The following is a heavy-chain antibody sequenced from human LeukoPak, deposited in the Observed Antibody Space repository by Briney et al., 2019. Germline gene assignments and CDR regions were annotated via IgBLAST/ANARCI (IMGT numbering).Heavy chain of an antibody. Sequence: PSETLSLTCTVSGGSISSYYWSWIRQPPGKGLEWIGYIYYSGSTNYNPSLKSRVTISVDTSKNQFSLKLSSVTAADTAVYYCARVPGYSSSGFDPWGQGTLVTVSS. CDR2: IYYSGST. J-gene: IGHJ5*02. CDR1: GGSISSYY. CDR3: ARVPGYSSSGFDP. V-gene: IGHV4-59*01. D-gene: IGHD6-19*01.